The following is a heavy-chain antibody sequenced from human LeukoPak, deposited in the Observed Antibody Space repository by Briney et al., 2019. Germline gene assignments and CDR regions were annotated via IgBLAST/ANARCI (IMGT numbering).Heavy chain of an antibody. V-gene: IGHV1-3*01. Sequence: ASVKVSCKASGYTFTRYAMHWVCQALGQRLEWMGWINAGNGDTKYLQNFQDRVTFTRNTSASTAYMELSSLRSEDTAVYYCARSDIPRSGWDGDIEYWGQGTLVTVSS. CDR2: INAGNGDT. D-gene: IGHD6-19*01. CDR1: GYTFTRYA. J-gene: IGHJ4*02. CDR3: ARSDIPRSGWDGDIEY.